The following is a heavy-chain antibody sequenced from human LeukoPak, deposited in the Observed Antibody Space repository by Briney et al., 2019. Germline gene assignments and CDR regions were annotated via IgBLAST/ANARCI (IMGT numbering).Heavy chain of an antibody. V-gene: IGHV4-59*08. CDR3: ARHAVGYSSGWYY. CDR1: GGSISSYY. CDR2: IYYSGST. J-gene: IGHJ4*02. D-gene: IGHD6-19*01. Sequence: SETLSLTCTVSGGSISSYYWSWIRQPPGKGLEWIGYIYYSGSTNYNPSLKSRVTVSVDTSKNQFSLKLSSVTAADTAVYYCARHAVGYSSGWYYWGQGTLVTVSS.